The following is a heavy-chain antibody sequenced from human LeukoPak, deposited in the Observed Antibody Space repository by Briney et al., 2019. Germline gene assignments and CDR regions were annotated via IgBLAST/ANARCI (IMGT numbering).Heavy chain of an antibody. CDR1: GFTVSSNY. CDR2: IYIGGAT. Sequence: GGSLRLSCAASGFTVSSNYMSWVRQAPGKGLEWVSVIYIGGATNYADSVKGRFTISRDNSKNTVYLQMNSLRAEDTAIYYCAKYSSTYRDYWGQGTLVTVSS. D-gene: IGHD6-19*01. J-gene: IGHJ4*02. CDR3: AKYSSTYRDY. V-gene: IGHV3-53*01.